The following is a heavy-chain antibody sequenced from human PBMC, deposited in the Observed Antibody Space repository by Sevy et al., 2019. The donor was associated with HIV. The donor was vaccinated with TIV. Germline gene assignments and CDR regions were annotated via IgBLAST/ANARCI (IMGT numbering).Heavy chain of an antibody. CDR1: GGSISSYY. J-gene: IGHJ6*02. CDR3: XXXXXXXXXXXXXXXXYYGMDV. V-gene: IGHV4-59*12. CDR2: IYYSGST. Sequence: SETLSLTCTVSGGSISSYYWSWIRQPPGKGLEWIGYIYYSGSTNYNPSLKSRVTISVDTSKNQFSLKLSSVTAADTXXXXXXXXXXXXXXXXXXXXXYYGMDVWGQGTTVTVSS.